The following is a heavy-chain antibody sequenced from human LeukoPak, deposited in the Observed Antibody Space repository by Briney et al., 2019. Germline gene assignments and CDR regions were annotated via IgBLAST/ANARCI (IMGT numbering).Heavy chain of an antibody. D-gene: IGHD3-16*01. CDR2: IYYSGST. J-gene: IGHJ5*02. V-gene: IGHV4-59*07. CDR1: GLSISSYY. Sequence: PADTLSLTCSVCGLSISSYYWSCIRQPPGKGLEWIGYIYYSGSTKYNPSLKSRVTISVDTSKSQLSLKLSSVTAAVTAVYCCESLNLGDDWFDPWAREPWSPSP. CDR3: ESLNLGDDWFDP.